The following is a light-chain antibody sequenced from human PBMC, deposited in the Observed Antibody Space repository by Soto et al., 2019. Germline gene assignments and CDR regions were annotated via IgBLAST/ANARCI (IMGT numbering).Light chain of an antibody. V-gene: IGKV3-20*01. J-gene: IGKJ1*01. CDR1: QSVSSKY. CDR2: GAS. CDR3: LQYGSSRT. Sequence: EIVLTQSPGTLPLSPGERATLSCRASQSVSSKYLVWYRQKPGQAPRLLIYGASNRATGIADRFSGSGSGTDFTLTISRLEPEDFAMYYCLQYGSSRTFGQGTKVEIK.